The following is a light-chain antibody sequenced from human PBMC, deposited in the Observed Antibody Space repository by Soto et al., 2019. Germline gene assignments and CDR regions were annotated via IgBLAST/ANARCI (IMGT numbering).Light chain of an antibody. Sequence: EIVLTQSPGTLSLSPGERATLSCRASQSVSSSYLAWYQQEPGQTPRLLIYGASSRATGIPDRFSGSGSGTDFTLTISRLEPEDFAVYYCQQFGNSPYTFGQGTKLDIK. V-gene: IGKV3-20*01. CDR1: QSVSSSY. J-gene: IGKJ2*01. CDR2: GAS. CDR3: QQFGNSPYT.